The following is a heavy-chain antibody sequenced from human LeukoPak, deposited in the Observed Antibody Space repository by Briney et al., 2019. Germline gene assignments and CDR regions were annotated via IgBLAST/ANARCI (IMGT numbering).Heavy chain of an antibody. CDR1: GGSISSYY. Sequence: SETLSLTFTVSGGSISSYYWSWIRQPPGKGLEWIGYIYYSGSTNYNPSLKSRVTISVDTSKNQFSLKLSSVTAADTAVYYCARATSGYSSGWYNWFDPWGQGTLVTVSS. V-gene: IGHV4-59*08. J-gene: IGHJ5*02. CDR3: ARATSGYSSGWYNWFDP. D-gene: IGHD6-19*01. CDR2: IYYSGST.